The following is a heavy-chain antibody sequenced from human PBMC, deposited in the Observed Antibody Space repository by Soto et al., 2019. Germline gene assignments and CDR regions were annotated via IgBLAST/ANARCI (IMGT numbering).Heavy chain of an antibody. D-gene: IGHD2-2*01. CDR1: GGSISSGGYY. CDR3: ARLPSGGRLVVPAADIDY. Sequence: SETLSLTCTVSGGSISSGGYYWSWIRQHPGKGLEWIGYIYYSGSTYYNPSLKSRVTISVDTSKNQFSLKLSSVTAADTAVYYCARLPSGGRLVVPAADIDYWGQGTLVTVSS. J-gene: IGHJ4*02. V-gene: IGHV4-31*03. CDR2: IYYSGST.